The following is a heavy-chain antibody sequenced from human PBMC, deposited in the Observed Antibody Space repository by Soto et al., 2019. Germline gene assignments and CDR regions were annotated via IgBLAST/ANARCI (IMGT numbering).Heavy chain of an antibody. D-gene: IGHD3-22*01. Sequence: GGSLRLSCAASGFTFSDYYMTWIRQAPGKGLEWVSYISSSSSNTNYADSVKGRFTISRDNAKNSLYLQMNGLGAEDTAVYYCARVSYYHDSSGYGPFGPWGQGTQVTVSS. CDR2: ISSSSSNT. J-gene: IGHJ5*02. CDR1: GFTFSDYY. V-gene: IGHV3-11*06. CDR3: ARVSYYHDSSGYGPFGP.